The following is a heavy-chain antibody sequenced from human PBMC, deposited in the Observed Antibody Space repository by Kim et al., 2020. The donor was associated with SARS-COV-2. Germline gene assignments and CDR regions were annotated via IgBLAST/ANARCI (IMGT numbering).Heavy chain of an antibody. D-gene: IGHD1-26*01. CDR1: GGSFSGYY. V-gene: IGHV4-34*01. Sequence: SETLSLTCAVYGGSFSGYYWSWIRQPPGKGLEWIGEINHSGSTNYNPSLKSRVTISVDTSKNQFSLKLSSVTAADTAVYYCAREPRGPGSIVGATVSRYFDYWGQGTLVTVSS. CDR2: INHSGST. J-gene: IGHJ4*02. CDR3: AREPRGPGSIVGATVSRYFDY.